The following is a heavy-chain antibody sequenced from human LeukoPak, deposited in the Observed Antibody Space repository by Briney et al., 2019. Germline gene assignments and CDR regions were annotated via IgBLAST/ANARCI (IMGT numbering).Heavy chain of an antibody. CDR2: ISSSSSYI. CDR3: ARGSRYSSGWYDY. V-gene: IGHV3-21*01. D-gene: IGHD6-19*01. J-gene: IGHJ4*02. Sequence: GGSLRLTCAASGLTFSSYSMNWVRQAPGKGLEWVSSISSSSSYIYYADSVKGRFTISRDNAKNSLYLQMNSLRAEDTAVYYCARGSRYSSGWYDYWGQGTLVTVSS. CDR1: GLTFSSYS.